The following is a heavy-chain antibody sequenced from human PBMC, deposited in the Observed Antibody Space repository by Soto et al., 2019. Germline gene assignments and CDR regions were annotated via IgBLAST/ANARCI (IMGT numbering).Heavy chain of an antibody. D-gene: IGHD2-15*01. CDR1: GFTLSSNY. Sequence: PGGSLRLSCAASGFTLSSNYMSWVRQAPGKGLEWVSVIYSGGSTYYADSVKGRFTISRDNSENTLYLQMNSLRAEDTAVYYCARTCSGGTCSLDYWGQGTLVTVSA. CDR2: IYSGGST. V-gene: IGHV3-66*01. CDR3: ARTCSGGTCSLDY. J-gene: IGHJ4*02.